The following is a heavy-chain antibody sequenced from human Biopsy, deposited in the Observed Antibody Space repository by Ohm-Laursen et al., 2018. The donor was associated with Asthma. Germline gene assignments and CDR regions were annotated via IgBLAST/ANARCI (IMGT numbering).Heavy chain of an antibody. J-gene: IGHJ6*02. V-gene: IGHV1-69*01. D-gene: IGHD6-19*01. CDR2: IMTVFGTT. CDR1: GGTFSNFA. CDR3: ARCQVGYSSGWSLLLKKIYYSGMDV. Sequence: GSSVKVSCKAPGGTFSNFATSWVRQAPGQGLEWLGGIMTVFGTTNYAQKFQGRVTITADESTSTAYTEVTSLRSEDTAIYYCARCQVGYSSGWSLLLKKIYYSGMDVWGQGTAVTVSS.